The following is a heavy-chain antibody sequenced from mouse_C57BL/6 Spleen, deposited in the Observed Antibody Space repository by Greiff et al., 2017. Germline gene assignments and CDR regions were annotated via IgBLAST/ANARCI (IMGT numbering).Heavy chain of an antibody. D-gene: IGHD3-3*01. CDR2: INPNNGGT. Sequence: EVQLQESGPELVKPGASVTIPCKASGYTFTDYNMDWVKQSHGKSLEWIGDINPNNGGTSYNQKFKGKARLTVDKSSSTAYMELRSLTSEDTAVYYCARLGDEATRDYWGQGTSVTVSS. CDR1: GYTFTDYN. CDR3: ARLGDEATRDY. J-gene: IGHJ4*01. V-gene: IGHV1-18*01.